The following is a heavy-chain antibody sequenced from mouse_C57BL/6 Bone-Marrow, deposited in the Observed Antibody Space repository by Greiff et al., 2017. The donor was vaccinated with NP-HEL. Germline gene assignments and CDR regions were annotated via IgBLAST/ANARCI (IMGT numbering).Heavy chain of an antibody. Sequence: EVKLQESGPGLAKPSQTLSLTCSVTGYSITSDYWNWIRKFPGNKLEYMGYISYSGSTYYNPSLKSRISITRDTSTNQYYLQLNSVTTEDTATYYCARYGAQATPLYAMDDWGQGTSVTVSS. CDR3: ARYGAQATPLYAMDD. CDR2: ISYSGST. J-gene: IGHJ4*01. V-gene: IGHV3-8*01. D-gene: IGHD3-2*02. CDR1: GYSITSDY.